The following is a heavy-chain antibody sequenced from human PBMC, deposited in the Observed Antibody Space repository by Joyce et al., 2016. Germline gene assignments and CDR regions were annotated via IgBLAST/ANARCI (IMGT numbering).Heavy chain of an antibody. D-gene: IGHD2-2*01. CDR1: GFSFRNAW. CDR2: VKSKRQGGTT. CDR3: VTGLCIGTACHWDDAFDV. V-gene: IGHV3-15*01. Sequence: EVQLVESGGGLVKPGGYLRLSCAASGFSFRNAWVTWVRQAQGKGLARGGRVKSKRQGGTTDYAATVKGRFTISRDDSRDTAYLQMNSLKSEDTGVYFCVTGLCIGTACHWDDAFDVWGQGTMVTVSS. J-gene: IGHJ3*01.